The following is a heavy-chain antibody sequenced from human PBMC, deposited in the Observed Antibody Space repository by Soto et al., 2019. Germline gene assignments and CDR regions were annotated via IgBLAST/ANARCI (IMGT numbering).Heavy chain of an antibody. CDR1: GDSVIRGSYH. CDR3: AKVGWGGDS. D-gene: IGHD7-27*01. V-gene: IGHV4-61*01. Sequence: SETLSLTCIVSGDSVIRGSYHWIWIRQPPGKGLEWIGFKPYTGSPDYNPSLKSRVVISIDRSKNQFSLKLSSVTATDTAVYFCAKVGWGGDSWGQGTLVTVSS. CDR2: KPYTGSP. J-gene: IGHJ4*02.